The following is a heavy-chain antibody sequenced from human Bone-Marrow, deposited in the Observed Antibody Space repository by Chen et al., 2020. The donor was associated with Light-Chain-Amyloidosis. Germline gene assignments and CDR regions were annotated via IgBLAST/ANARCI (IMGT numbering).Heavy chain of an antibody. D-gene: IGHD3-9*01. CDR2: ISGSGGSR. CDR3: AKDISYDDILPGYPADAFDI. J-gene: IGHJ3*02. Sequence: EVQLVESGGGLLKRGGSLRLPCAASGFALGSYAISWVRQAPGKGLEWVSTISGSGGSRYYGDSVKGRLTISRDNSKNALFLQMNSLRAEDTAVYYCAKDISYDDILPGYPADAFDIWGQGTMVTVSS. V-gene: IGHV3-23*04. CDR1: GFALGSYA.